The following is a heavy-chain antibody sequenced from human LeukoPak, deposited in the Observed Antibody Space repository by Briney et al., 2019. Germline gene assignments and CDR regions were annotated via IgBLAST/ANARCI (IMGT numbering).Heavy chain of an antibody. Sequence: SETLSLTCTVSGGSISSYYWSWIRQPPGKGLEWIGYIYYSESTNYNPSLKSRVTISVDTSKNQFSLKLSSVTAADTAVYYCARVSEDSSSWYAARWFDPWGQGTLVTVSS. V-gene: IGHV4-59*01. CDR1: GGSISSYY. J-gene: IGHJ5*02. D-gene: IGHD6-13*01. CDR3: ARVSEDSSSWYAARWFDP. CDR2: IYYSEST.